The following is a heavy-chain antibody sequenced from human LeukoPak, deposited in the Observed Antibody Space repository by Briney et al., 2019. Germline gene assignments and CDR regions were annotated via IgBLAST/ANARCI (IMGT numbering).Heavy chain of an antibody. CDR1: GFTFSSYS. D-gene: IGHD2-2*01. CDR3: ASDLGVVPAAYDY. V-gene: IGHV3-48*01. J-gene: IGHJ4*02. Sequence: GGSLRLSCAASGFTFSSYSMNWVRQPPGKGLEWVSYISSSSSTIYYADSVKGRFTISRDNAKNSLYLQMNGLRAEDTAVYYCASDLGVVPAAYDYWGQGTLVTVSS. CDR2: ISSSSSTI.